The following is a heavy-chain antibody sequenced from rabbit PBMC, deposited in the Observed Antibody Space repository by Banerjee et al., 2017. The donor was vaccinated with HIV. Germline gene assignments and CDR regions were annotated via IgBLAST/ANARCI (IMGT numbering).Heavy chain of an antibody. CDR3: AREYSSGWGHFNL. D-gene: IGHD4-1*01. Sequence: TCKASGFSFSNKYVMCWVRQAPGKGLEWIACINTYSGNGVYASWAKGRFTISKTSSTTVTLQMTSLTAADTATYFCAREYSSGWGHFNLWGPGTLVTVS. J-gene: IGHJ4*01. V-gene: IGHV1S40*01. CDR1: GFSFSNKYV. CDR2: INTYSGNG.